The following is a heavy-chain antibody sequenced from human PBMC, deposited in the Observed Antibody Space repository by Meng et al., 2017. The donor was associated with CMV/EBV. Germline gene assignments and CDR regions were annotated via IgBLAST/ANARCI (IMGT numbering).Heavy chain of an antibody. CDR1: GYTFTGYY. V-gene: IGHV1-2*02. J-gene: IGHJ4*02. CDR2: INPNGGGT. D-gene: IGHD2-2*01. CDR3: ARRIVVVPAAYLGY. Sequence: ASGYTFTGYYIHGVRQAPGQGPEWMGWINPNGGGTNYAQKFQGRVTMTLDTSISTAYMELSRLRSDDTAVYYCARRIVVVPAAYLGYWGQGTLVTVSS.